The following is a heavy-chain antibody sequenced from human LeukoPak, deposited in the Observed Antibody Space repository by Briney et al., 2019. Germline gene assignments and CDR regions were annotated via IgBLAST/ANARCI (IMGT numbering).Heavy chain of an antibody. Sequence: ASVKVSCKASGYTFTTYGLSWVRQAPGQGLEWMGWISTYNGNTNYAQKFQGRVTMTTDTSTSTAYMELRSLRSGDTAVYYCARGGRLDSYNSMDVWGQGTTVTVSS. CDR2: ISTYNGNT. V-gene: IGHV1-18*01. CDR3: ARGGRLDSYNSMDV. J-gene: IGHJ6*03. D-gene: IGHD6-19*01. CDR1: GYTFTTYG.